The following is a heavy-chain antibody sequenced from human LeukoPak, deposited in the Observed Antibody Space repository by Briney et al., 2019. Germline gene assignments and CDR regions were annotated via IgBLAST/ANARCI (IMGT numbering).Heavy chain of an antibody. CDR3: ARGSGGSYPGYSWFDP. D-gene: IGHD1-26*01. Sequence: PSETLSLTCTVSGGSISSGDYYWSWIRQPPGKGLEWIGYIYYSGSTYYNPSLKGRVTISVDTSKNQFSLKLSSVTAADTAVYYGARGSGGSYPGYSWFDPWGQGTLVTVSS. CDR1: GGSISSGDYY. CDR2: IYYSGST. V-gene: IGHV4-30-4*08. J-gene: IGHJ5*02.